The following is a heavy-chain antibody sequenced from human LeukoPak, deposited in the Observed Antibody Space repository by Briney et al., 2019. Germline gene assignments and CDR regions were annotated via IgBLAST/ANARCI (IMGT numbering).Heavy chain of an antibody. CDR1: GFSLSDYN. CDR3: AHSPRVTASYP. D-gene: IGHD2-21*01. V-gene: IGHV3-64D*08. Sequence: PGGSLRLSCSASGFSLSDYNIRWVRQAPGKGLEYVSAITADGGATFYADSVKGRFTISRNNFKNTVALQMSSLRLEDTAVYYCAHSPRVTASYPWGQGTLVTVSS. J-gene: IGHJ5*02. CDR2: ITADGGAT.